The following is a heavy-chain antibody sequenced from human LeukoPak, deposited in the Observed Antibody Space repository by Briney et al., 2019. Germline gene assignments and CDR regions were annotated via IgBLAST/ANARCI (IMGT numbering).Heavy chain of an antibody. J-gene: IGHJ6*03. Sequence: PGGSLRLSCSVSGFTFSNYTINWVRQAPGKGLEWVSSISSSSSYIYYADSVKGRFTISRDNAKNSLSLQMNSLRAEDTAVYYCARDRLPEDRDYHYYYYMDVWGIGTTVTVSS. V-gene: IGHV3-21*01. CDR2: ISSSSSYI. CDR1: GFTFSNYT. D-gene: IGHD1-14*01. CDR3: ARDRLPEDRDYHYYYYMDV.